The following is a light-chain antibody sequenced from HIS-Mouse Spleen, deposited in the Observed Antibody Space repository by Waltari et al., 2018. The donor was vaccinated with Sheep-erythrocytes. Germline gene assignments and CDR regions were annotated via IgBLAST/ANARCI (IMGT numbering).Light chain of an antibody. V-gene: IGLV3-1*01. CDR3: SSYTSSSTQV. J-gene: IGLJ2*01. CDR1: KLGDKY. Sequence: SYELTQPPSVSVSPGQTASITCSGDKLGDKYACWYQQKPGQSPVLVIYQDRKRPSGIPERFSGSKSGNTASLTISGLQAEDEADYYCSSYTSSSTQVFGGGTKLTVL. CDR2: QDR.